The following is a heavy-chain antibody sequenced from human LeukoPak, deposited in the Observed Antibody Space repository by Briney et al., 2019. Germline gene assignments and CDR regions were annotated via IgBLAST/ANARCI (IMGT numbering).Heavy chain of an antibody. V-gene: IGHV3-30*02. CDR2: IRYDGSNK. J-gene: IGHJ4*02. Sequence: PGGSLRLSCAVSGFIFSSYGMHSVRQAPGKGLEWVAFIRYDGSNKYYADSVKGRFTISRDNSKNTLYLQMSRLRAEDTAVYYCAKDIAYGYDYSGQGTLVTVSS. CDR1: GFIFSSYG. D-gene: IGHD5-18*01. CDR3: AKDIAYGYDY.